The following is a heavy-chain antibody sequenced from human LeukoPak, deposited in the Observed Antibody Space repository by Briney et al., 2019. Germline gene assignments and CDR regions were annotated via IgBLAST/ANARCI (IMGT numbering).Heavy chain of an antibody. D-gene: IGHD2-21*02. Sequence: PGGSLRLSCTASGITFRDYSMAWMRQAPGKGLEWVGFIRSKAYGGTTEYAASVKGRFTISRDDSKSIAYLQMNSLKTEDTAVYYCTRDLVYCGGDCSPYWGQGTLVTVSS. CDR3: TRDLVYCGGDCSPY. CDR2: IRSKAYGGTT. CDR1: GITFRDYS. V-gene: IGHV3-49*03. J-gene: IGHJ4*02.